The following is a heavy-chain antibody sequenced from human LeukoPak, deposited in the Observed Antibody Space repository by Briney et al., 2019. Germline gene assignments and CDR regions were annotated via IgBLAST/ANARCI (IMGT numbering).Heavy chain of an antibody. CDR2: IDPSDSYT. CDR3: ARNRYYYDFSGYYVDY. J-gene: IGHJ4*02. D-gene: IGHD3-22*01. CDR1: GYSFSSYW. V-gene: IGHV5-10-1*01. Sequence: GESLKISCKGSGYSFSSYWISWVRQMPGKGLEWMGSIDPSDSYTNCSPSFQGHVAISTDKSISTAYLQWSSLRASDTAMYYCARNRYYYDFSGYYVDYWGQGTLVTVSS.